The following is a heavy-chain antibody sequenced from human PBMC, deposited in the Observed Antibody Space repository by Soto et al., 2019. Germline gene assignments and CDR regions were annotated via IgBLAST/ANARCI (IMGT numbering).Heavy chain of an antibody. CDR1: GYTVTTPY. D-gene: IGHD3-3*01. CDR3: ARGGEVGVAGCAAFDM. V-gene: IGHV1-46*01. Sequence: QVQLVQSGAEVKKPGASVKISCTASGYTVTTPYMHWVRQAPGRGLEWMGAINPGSGAAKYTQTFQARVTMTRDTSTNTVYMEMSALRSEDTAVFYCARGGEVGVAGCAAFDMWGQGTMVTVSS. J-gene: IGHJ3*02. CDR2: INPGSGAA.